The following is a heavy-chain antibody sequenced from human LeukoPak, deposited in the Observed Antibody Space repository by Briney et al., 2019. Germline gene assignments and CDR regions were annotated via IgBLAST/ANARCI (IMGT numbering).Heavy chain of an antibody. J-gene: IGHJ4*02. D-gene: IGHD1-14*01. CDR1: GYSISSGYY. Sequence: PSETLSLTCTVSGYSISSGYYWGWIRQPPGKGLEWIGSIYHSGSTYYNPSLKSRVTISVDTSKNQFSLKLSSVTAADTAVYYCARGGEPLQSFDYWGQGTLVTVSS. V-gene: IGHV4-38-2*02. CDR2: IYHSGST. CDR3: ARGGEPLQSFDY.